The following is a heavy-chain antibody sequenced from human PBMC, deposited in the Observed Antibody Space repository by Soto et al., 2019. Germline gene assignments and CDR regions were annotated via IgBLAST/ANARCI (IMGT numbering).Heavy chain of an antibody. J-gene: IGHJ4*02. V-gene: IGHV4-30-4*01. Sequence: QVQLQESGPGLVKPSQTLSLTCTVSGGSISSGDNYWSWIRQPPGKGLEWIGYINDSGSTYYNPSLQSRVTISVDTSKYQFSLSLTSVTAADTAVYYCARVPFLESLSLGWDCWGQGTLVTVSS. CDR2: INDSGST. CDR3: ARVPFLESLSLGWDC. CDR1: GGSISSGDNY. D-gene: IGHD6-19*01.